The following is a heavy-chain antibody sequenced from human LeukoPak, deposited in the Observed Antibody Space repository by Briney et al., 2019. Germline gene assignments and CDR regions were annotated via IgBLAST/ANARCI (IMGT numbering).Heavy chain of an antibody. CDR1: GGSISSGDYY. CDR2: IYYSGST. Sequence: SQTLSLTCTVSGGSISSGDYYWSWIRRPPGKGLEWIGYIYYSGSTYYNPSLKSRVTISVDTSKNQFSLKLSSVTAADTAVYYCARVPNGSGILFDPWGQGTLVTVSS. CDR3: ARVPNGSGILFDP. V-gene: IGHV4-30-4*01. D-gene: IGHD3-10*01. J-gene: IGHJ5*02.